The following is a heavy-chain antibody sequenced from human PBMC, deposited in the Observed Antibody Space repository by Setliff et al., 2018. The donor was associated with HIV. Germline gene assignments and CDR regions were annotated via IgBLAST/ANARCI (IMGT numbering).Heavy chain of an antibody. D-gene: IGHD6-19*01. Sequence: PSETLSLTCSVSGGSISSGSYYWTWIRQPAGKGPEWIGHIYTNGYTNYNPSLKSRVTISVDTSTNQFSLKLSSVTAADTAVYYCARGRRSSGWYVYHWGQGTLVTVSS. V-gene: IGHV4-61*09. CDR1: GGSISSGSYY. J-gene: IGHJ4*02. CDR2: IYTNGYT. CDR3: ARGRRSSGWYVYH.